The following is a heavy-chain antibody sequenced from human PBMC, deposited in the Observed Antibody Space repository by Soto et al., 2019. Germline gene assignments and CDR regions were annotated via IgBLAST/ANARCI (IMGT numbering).Heavy chain of an antibody. D-gene: IGHD2-15*01. V-gene: IGHV1-18*01. CDR2: ISAYNGNT. CDR1: GYTFTSYG. CDR3: ARGTVVAATFYSVAFDP. Sequence: ASVKVSCKASGYTFTSYGISWVRQAPGQGLEWMGWISAYNGNTNYAQKLQGRVTMTTDTSTSTAYMELRSLRSDDTAVYYCARGTVVAATFYSVAFDPWGQGTLVTVSS. J-gene: IGHJ5*02.